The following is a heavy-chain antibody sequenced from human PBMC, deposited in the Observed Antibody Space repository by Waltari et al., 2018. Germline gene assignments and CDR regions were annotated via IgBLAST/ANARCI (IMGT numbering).Heavy chain of an antibody. CDR3: ARGGDDYSKLAY. Sequence: QVQLVQSGAEVKKPGASVKVSCKASGYTFTGYYIHWVRQAPGQGLEWMGWINPNSDDTNYAQKFQGRVTITRDTSISTAYMELSRLRSDDTAVYYCARGGDDYSKLAYWGHGTLVTVSS. CDR2: INPNSDDT. D-gene: IGHD4-4*01. V-gene: IGHV1-2*02. J-gene: IGHJ4*01. CDR1: GYTFTGYY.